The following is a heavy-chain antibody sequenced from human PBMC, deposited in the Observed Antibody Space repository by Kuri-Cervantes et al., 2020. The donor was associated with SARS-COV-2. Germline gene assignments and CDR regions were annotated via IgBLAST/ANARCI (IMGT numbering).Heavy chain of an antibody. Sequence: GGSLRLSCAASGFTFSSYSMNWVRQAPGKGLEWVSSISSSSSHIYYADSVKGRFTISRDNAKDSLYLQMNSLGAEDTAVYYCARDERYCSGGSCYSEAGNWFDPWGQGTLVTVSS. V-gene: IGHV3-21*01. J-gene: IGHJ5*02. CDR2: ISSSSSHI. CDR1: GFTFSSYS. D-gene: IGHD2-15*01. CDR3: ARDERYCSGGSCYSEAGNWFDP.